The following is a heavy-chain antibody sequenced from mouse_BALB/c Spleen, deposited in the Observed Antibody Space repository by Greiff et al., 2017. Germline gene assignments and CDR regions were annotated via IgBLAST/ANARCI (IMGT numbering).Heavy chain of an antibody. J-gene: IGHJ1*01. Sequence: VHLVESGPGLVAPSQSLSITCTVSGFSLTDYGVSWIRQPPGKGLEWLGVIWGGGSTYYNSALKSRLSISKDNSKSQVFLKMNSLQTDDTAMYYCAKHGSLLRSWYFDVWGAGTTVTVSS. CDR2: IWGGGST. D-gene: IGHD1-2*01. CDR3: AKHGSLLRSWYFDV. V-gene: IGHV2-6-5*01. CDR1: GFSLTDYG.